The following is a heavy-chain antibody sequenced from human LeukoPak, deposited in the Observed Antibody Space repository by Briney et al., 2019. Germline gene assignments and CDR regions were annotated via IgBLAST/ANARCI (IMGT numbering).Heavy chain of an antibody. CDR2: INHSGST. CDR1: GGSFSGYY. CDR3: ARGRYLTTGGGAAAGFLDY. Sequence: SETLSLTCGVSGGSFSGYYWNWIRQPPGKGLEWIGEINHSGSTNYNPSLKSRVTISVDTSQKQFSLRLSSVTAADTAVYYCARGRYLTTGGGAAAGFLDYWGQGTLVTVSS. D-gene: IGHD6-13*01. V-gene: IGHV4-34*01. J-gene: IGHJ4*02.